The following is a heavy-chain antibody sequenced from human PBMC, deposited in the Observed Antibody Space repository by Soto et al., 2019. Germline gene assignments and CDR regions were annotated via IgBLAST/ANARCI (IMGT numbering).Heavy chain of an antibody. V-gene: IGHV3-74*01. CDR1: GFTFSSYW. J-gene: IGHJ4*02. Sequence: SCAASGFTFSSYWVHWVRQAPGKGLVWVSRINSDGSSTSYADSVKGLFTISRDNAKNTLYLQMNSLRAEDTAVYDWAIRKDCSSTTCFDNWGQGTLGTVSS. D-gene: IGHD2-2*01. CDR2: INSDGSST. CDR3: AIRKDCSSTTCFDN.